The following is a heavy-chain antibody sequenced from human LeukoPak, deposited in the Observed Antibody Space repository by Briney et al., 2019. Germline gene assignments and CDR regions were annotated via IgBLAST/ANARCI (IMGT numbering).Heavy chain of an antibody. CDR3: ARDLLWFGEAYFDY. J-gene: IGHJ4*02. D-gene: IGHD3-10*01. Sequence: SETLALTCAVSGGSISSGDYSWSWIRQPPGKGLEWIGYIYHSGRTYYNPSLKSRVTISIDRSKNQFSLKLSSVTAADTAVYYCARDLLWFGEAYFDYWGQGTLVTVSS. CDR2: IYHSGRT. CDR1: GGSISSGDYS. V-gene: IGHV4-30-2*01.